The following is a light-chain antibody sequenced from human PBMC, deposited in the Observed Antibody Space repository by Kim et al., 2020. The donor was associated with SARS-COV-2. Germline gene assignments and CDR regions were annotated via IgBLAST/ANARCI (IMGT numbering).Light chain of an antibody. CDR1: QLWYIY. J-gene: IGLJ2*01. V-gene: IGLV3-1*01. CDR3: QACGGSSVV. Sequence: SVSPGHTSSFTCSAVQLWYIYSYWYQPKPVQTPVLVIYQDSTLPSGVPEPFSSSVSGDTATLTVGRAQAMDESVYYSQACGGSSVVFGGGTQLTVL. CDR2: QDS.